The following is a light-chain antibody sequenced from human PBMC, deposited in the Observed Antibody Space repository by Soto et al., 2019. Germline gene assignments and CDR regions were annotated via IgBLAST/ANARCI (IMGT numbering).Light chain of an antibody. CDR3: QHYDHLQIT. CDR2: DAS. CDR1: QDITNY. Sequence: DIQMTQSPSSLSASVGDRFTITCQASQDITNYLNWYQQKPGRAPRLLLYDASSLETGVPSRFSGSGSGTDFTLTISSLQPEDVATYYCQHYDHLQITFGQGTRLEIK. V-gene: IGKV1-33*01. J-gene: IGKJ5*01.